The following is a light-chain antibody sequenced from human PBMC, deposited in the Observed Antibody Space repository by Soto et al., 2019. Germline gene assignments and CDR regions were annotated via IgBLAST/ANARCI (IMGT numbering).Light chain of an antibody. Sequence: SPAILSLSLAEISTPSCKASQSVSSNVAWYQQKPGQAPRLLIYGASTRATGIPARFSGSGSGTDFTLTISSLEPEDFAVYFCQQRSHWPPITFGQGTRLEIK. CDR1: QSVSSN. V-gene: IGKV3-11*01. CDR2: GAS. CDR3: QQRSHWPPIT. J-gene: IGKJ5*01.